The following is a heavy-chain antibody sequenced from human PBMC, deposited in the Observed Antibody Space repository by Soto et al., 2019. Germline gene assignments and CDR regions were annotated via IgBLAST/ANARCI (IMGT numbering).Heavy chain of an antibody. CDR1: RFTFSDYS. D-gene: IGHD3-22*01. V-gene: IGHV3-21*01. CDR2: ISPRSSYI. CDR3: ATLIKTYYDDSSGYSQDY. J-gene: IGHJ4*01. Sequence: GGSLRLSCEASRFTFSDYSMNWVRQAPGKGLEWVSSISPRSSYIHYADSVKGRFIISRDDAKSALFLQMNSLRAEDTAVYHCATLIKTYYDDSSGYSQDYWGQGTLVTVSS.